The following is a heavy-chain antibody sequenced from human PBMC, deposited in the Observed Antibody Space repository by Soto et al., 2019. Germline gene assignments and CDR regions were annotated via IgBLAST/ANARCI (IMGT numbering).Heavy chain of an antibody. CDR2: ISSSSTI. CDR3: AGGLYREVAGTAFDI. D-gene: IGHD6-19*01. V-gene: IGHV3-48*02. Sequence: GGSLRLSCAASGFTFSSYSMNWVRQAPGKGLEWVSYISSSSTIYYADSVKGRFTISRDNAKNSLYLQMNSLRDEDTAVYYCAGGLYREVAGTAFDIWGQGTMVTVSS. CDR1: GFTFSSYS. J-gene: IGHJ3*02.